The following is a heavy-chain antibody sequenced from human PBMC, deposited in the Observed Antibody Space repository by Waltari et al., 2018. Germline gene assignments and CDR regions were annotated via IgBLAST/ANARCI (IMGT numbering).Heavy chain of an antibody. J-gene: IGHJ4*02. V-gene: IGHV1-69*02. CDR1: GGTFSSYT. D-gene: IGHD5-12*01. CDR2: IIPILGIA. Sequence: QVQLVQSGAEVKKPGSSVKVSCKASGGTFSSYTISWVQQAPGQGLEWMGRIIPILGIANYAQKFQGRVTITADKSTSTAYMELSSLRSEDTAVYYCARGRIEMATIGSYYFDYWGQGTLVTVSS. CDR3: ARGRIEMATIGSYYFDY.